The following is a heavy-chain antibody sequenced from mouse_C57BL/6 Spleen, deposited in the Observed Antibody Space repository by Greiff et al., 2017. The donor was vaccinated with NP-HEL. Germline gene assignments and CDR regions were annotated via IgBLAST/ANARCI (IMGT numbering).Heavy chain of an antibody. V-gene: IGHV1-26*01. D-gene: IGHD2-1*01. Sequence: EVQLQQSGPELVKPGASVKISCKASGYTFTDYYMNWVKQSHGKSLEWIGDINPNNGGTSYNQKFKGKATLTVDKSSSTAYMELRSLTSEDSAVYYCASIYYGNSWFAYWGQGTLVTVSA. CDR2: INPNNGGT. J-gene: IGHJ3*01. CDR1: GYTFTDYY. CDR3: ASIYYGNSWFAY.